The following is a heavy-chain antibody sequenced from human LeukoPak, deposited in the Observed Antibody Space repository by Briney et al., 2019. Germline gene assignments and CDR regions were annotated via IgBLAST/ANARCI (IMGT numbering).Heavy chain of an antibody. Sequence: PSETLSLTCAVSGYSISSGYYWGWIRQPPGKGLEWIRSIYHSGSTYYNPSLKSRVTLSMDTSKNQFSLKLSSATAADTAAYYCARHAFFDSTGYSYYFDYWGQGSLVTVSS. CDR3: ARHAFFDSTGYSYYFDY. CDR2: IYHSGST. V-gene: IGHV4-38-2*01. D-gene: IGHD3-22*01. CDR1: GYSISSGYY. J-gene: IGHJ4*02.